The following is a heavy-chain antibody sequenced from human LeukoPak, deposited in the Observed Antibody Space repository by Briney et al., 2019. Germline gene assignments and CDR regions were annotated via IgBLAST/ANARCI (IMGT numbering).Heavy chain of an antibody. CDR3: ARGSEGMYYDILTGYRSTYYFDY. CDR2: IYHSGST. CDR1: GGSISSGGYS. Sequence: PPQTLSLTCAVSGGSISSGGYSWSWIRQPPGKGLEWIGYIYHSGSTYYNPSLKSRVTISVDRSKNQFSLKLSSVTAADTAVYYCARGSEGMYYDILTGYRSTYYFDYWGQGTLVTVSS. J-gene: IGHJ4*02. D-gene: IGHD3-9*01. V-gene: IGHV4-30-2*01.